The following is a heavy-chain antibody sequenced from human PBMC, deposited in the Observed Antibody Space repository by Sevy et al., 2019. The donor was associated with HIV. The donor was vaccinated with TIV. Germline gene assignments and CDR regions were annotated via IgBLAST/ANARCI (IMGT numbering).Heavy chain of an antibody. V-gene: IGHV4-39*01. Sequence: SETLSLTCTVSGGSISSSNYYWGWIRQPPGKGLDWIGSIYYGGNTYYNPSLKGRVSISVDTSNNQFSLTLRSVTAADTAVYFCVQARYNYFDPWGQGTLVTVSS. J-gene: IGHJ5*02. CDR3: VQARYNYFDP. CDR1: GGSISSSNYY. CDR2: IYYGGNT.